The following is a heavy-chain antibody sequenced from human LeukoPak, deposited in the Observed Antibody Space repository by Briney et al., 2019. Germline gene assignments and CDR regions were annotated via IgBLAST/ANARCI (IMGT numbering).Heavy chain of an antibody. CDR1: GFTFSSYA. Sequence: PGGSLRLSCAASGFTFSSYAMHWVRQAPGKGLEWVAVISYDGSNKYYADSVKGRFTISRDNSKNTLYLQMNSLRAEDTAVYYCARVFQLAEDAFDIWGQGTMVTVSS. D-gene: IGHD1-1*01. CDR2: ISYDGSNK. CDR3: ARVFQLAEDAFDI. V-gene: IGHV3-30*04. J-gene: IGHJ3*02.